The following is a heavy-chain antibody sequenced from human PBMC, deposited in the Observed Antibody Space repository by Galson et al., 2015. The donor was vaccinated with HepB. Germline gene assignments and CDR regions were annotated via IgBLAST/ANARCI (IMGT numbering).Heavy chain of an antibody. CDR3: AKVERGYSHRRSFRGHFDY. J-gene: IGHJ4*02. CDR1: GFTFSTYA. CDR2: ISGSGGST. D-gene: IGHD5-18*01. V-gene: IGHV3-23*01. Sequence: SLRLSCAASGFTFSTYAMSWVRQAPGKGLEWVSGISGSGGSTFYADSVKGRFTISRGNSKNTLYLQMDSLRAEDTAVYYCAKVERGYSHRRSFRGHFDYWGQGTLVTVSS.